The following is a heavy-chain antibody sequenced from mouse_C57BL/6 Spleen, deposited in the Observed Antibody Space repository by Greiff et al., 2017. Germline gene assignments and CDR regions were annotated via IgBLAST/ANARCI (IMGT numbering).Heavy chain of an antibody. CDR1: GYTFTSYW. Sequence: VQLQQPGAELVKPGASVKLSCKASGYTFTSYWMQWVKQRPGQGLEWIGEIDPSDSYTNYNQKFKGKATLTVDTSSSTAYMQLSSLTSEDSAVYYCARREDDFDYWGQGTTLTVSS. V-gene: IGHV1-50*01. CDR3: ARREDDFDY. J-gene: IGHJ2*01. CDR2: IDPSDSYT.